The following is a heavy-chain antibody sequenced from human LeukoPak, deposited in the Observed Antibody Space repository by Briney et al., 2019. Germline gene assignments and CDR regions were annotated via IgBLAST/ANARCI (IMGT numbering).Heavy chain of an antibody. CDR3: AIDYAISTGYYGMDV. Sequence: GGSLRLSCAASGFTFSSYAMHWVHQAPGKGLEWVAVISFDGSNKYYADSVKGRFTISRDNSKTTLYLQMNSLRAEDTAVYYCAIDYAISTGYYGMDVWGQGTTVTVSS. CDR2: ISFDGSNK. J-gene: IGHJ6*02. D-gene: IGHD3-16*01. CDR1: GFTFSSYA. V-gene: IGHV3-30-3*01.